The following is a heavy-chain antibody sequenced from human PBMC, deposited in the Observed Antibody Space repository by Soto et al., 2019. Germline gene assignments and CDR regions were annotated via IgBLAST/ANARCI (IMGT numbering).Heavy chain of an antibody. D-gene: IGHD2-15*01. Sequence: PSETLSLTCAVYGGSFSDYYWTWIRQPPGKGLEWIGEIIHSGSTNYNPSLKSRLTISLDRSKNQFSLKLTSVTAANTAFYYGPRGDKPALRGGGSAPGGQGPRVPVSA. CDR1: GGSFSDYY. CDR3: PRGDKPALRGGGSAP. J-gene: IGHJ5*02. V-gene: IGHV4-34*01. CDR2: IIHSGST.